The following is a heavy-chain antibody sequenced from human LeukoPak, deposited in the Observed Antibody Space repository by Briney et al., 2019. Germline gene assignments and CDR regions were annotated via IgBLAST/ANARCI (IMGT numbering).Heavy chain of an antibody. V-gene: IGHV3-30*02. CDR1: GFTFSSYG. D-gene: IGHD2-21*01. J-gene: IGHJ4*02. CDR2: IRYDGSNK. Sequence: PGGSLRLSCAASGFTFSSYGMRWVRQAPGKGLEWVAFIRYDGSNKYYADSVKGRFTISRDNSKNTLYLQMNSLRAEDTAVYYCAKWQAYCGGDCYSSAIDYWGQGTLVTVSS. CDR3: AKWQAYCGGDCYSSAIDY.